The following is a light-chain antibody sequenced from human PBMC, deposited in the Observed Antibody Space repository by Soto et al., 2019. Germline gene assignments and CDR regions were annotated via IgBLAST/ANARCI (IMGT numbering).Light chain of an antibody. CDR3: SSYTSNNTQV. CDR2: EVS. CDR1: SSDVGGYKY. V-gene: IGLV2-14*01. Sequence: QSVLTQPASVSGSPGQSITISCTGTSSDVGGYKYVSWYQQHPGKAPKLMIYEVSNRPSGVSNRLSGSKSVNTASLTISGLQAEDEADYYCSSYTSNNTQVFGTGTKVTVL. J-gene: IGLJ1*01.